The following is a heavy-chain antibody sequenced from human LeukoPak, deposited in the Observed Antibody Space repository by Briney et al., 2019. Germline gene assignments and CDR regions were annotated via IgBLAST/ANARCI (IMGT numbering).Heavy chain of an antibody. D-gene: IGHD4-17*01. CDR2: FDPEDGET. V-gene: IGHV1-24*01. CDR1: GYNLTELS. CDR3: ATRYGDYGDYYFDY. J-gene: IGHJ4*02. Sequence: ASVKVSCKVSGYNLTELSMHWVRQAPGKGLEWMGGFDPEDGETIYAQKFQGRVTMTEDTSTDTAYMELSSLRSEDTAVYYCATRYGDYGDYYFDYWGQGTLVTVSS.